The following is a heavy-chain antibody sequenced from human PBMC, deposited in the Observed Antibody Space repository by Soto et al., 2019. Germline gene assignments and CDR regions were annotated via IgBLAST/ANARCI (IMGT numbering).Heavy chain of an antibody. CDR3: ARGRRYSSSWYSDY. Sequence: SETLSLTCPVSGGSISNSGYYWGWIRRPPGKGLEWIGTIYYSGSTYYNPSLKSRVTISVDTSKNQFSLKLSSVTAADTAVYYCARGRRYSSSWYSDYWGQGTLVTVSS. V-gene: IGHV4-39*01. J-gene: IGHJ4*02. CDR1: GGSISNSGYY. D-gene: IGHD6-13*01. CDR2: IYYSGST.